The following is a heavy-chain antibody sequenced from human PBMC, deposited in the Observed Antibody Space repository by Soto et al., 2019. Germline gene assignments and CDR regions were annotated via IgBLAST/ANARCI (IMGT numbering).Heavy chain of an antibody. CDR3: ARTNRNSEGSDY. J-gene: IGHJ4*02. Sequence: XSVKVSFQASVYTFTSYGISWVRQAPGQGLEWMGWISAYNGNTNYAQKLQGRVTMTTDTSTSTAYMELRSLRSDDTAVYYCARTNRNSEGSDYWGQGTLVTVSS. CDR1: VYTFTSYG. CDR2: ISAYNGNT. D-gene: IGHD3-10*01. V-gene: IGHV1-18*04.